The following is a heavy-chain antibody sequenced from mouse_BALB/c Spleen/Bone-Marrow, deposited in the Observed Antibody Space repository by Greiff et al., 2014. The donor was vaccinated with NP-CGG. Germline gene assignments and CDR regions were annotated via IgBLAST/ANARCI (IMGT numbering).Heavy chain of an antibody. Sequence: VQLQQSGPELVKPGASVMISCKASGYAFSSSWMNWVKQRPGQGLEWIGRIYPGDGNTNYNGKFKGKATLTADKSSTTAYMQLSSLTSVDSAVYFCALYDYDGLSWFAYWGQGTLVTVSA. D-gene: IGHD2-4*01. V-gene: IGHV1-82*01. CDR3: ALYDYDGLSWFAY. CDR1: GYAFSSSW. J-gene: IGHJ3*01. CDR2: IYPGDGNT.